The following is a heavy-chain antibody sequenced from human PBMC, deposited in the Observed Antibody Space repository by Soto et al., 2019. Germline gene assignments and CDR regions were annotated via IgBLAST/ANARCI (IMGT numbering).Heavy chain of an antibody. Sequence: QVQLQESGPGLVKPSETLSLTCTVSGGSISSYYWSWIRQPPGKGLEWIGYIYYSGSTNYNPSLKSRVTISVDTSKNQFSLKLSSVTAADTAVYYCARAHGSRSYYIPPSELDYWRQGTLVTVSS. CDR2: IYYSGST. J-gene: IGHJ4*02. V-gene: IGHV4-59*01. CDR3: ARAHGSRSYYIPPSELDY. CDR1: GGSISSYY. D-gene: IGHD3-10*01.